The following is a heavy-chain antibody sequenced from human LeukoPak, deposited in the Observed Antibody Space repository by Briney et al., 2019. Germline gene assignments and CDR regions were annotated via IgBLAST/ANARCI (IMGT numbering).Heavy chain of an antibody. Sequence: SQTLSLTCVISGDRVSSNGVAWNWVRQSPSRGLEWLGRTYYGSKWSSDYALSVKSRITINPDTSKNQFSLQLNSVTPEDTAVYYCTRGRNSAFDYWGQGTLVTVSS. J-gene: IGHJ4*02. D-gene: IGHD1-14*01. CDR1: GDRVSSNGVA. CDR3: TRGRNSAFDY. V-gene: IGHV6-1*01. CDR2: TYYGSKWSS.